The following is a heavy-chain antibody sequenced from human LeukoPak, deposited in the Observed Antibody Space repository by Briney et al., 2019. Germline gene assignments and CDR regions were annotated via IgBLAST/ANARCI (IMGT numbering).Heavy chain of an antibody. CDR2: IYPSGNT. J-gene: IGHJ4*02. CDR1: GGSFSNHF. D-gene: IGHD3-22*01. Sequence: PSETLSLTCSVSGGSFSNHFWSWVRQPAGKGLEWIGRIYPSGNTNYNPSLKSRVTISVDTSKNQFSLKLSSVTAADTAVYYCARSLTYYYDSSGYYFSNPYFDYWGQGTLVTVSS. CDR3: ARSLTYYYDSSGYYFSNPYFDY. V-gene: IGHV4-4*07.